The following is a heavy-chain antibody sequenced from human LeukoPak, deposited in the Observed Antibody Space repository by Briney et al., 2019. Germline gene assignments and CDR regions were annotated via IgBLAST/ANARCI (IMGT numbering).Heavy chain of an antibody. CDR3: ARENSIPRSLDY. D-gene: IGHD2-21*01. CDR1: GFTFSSYS. J-gene: IGHJ4*02. CDR2: IYSGGST. Sequence: GGSLRLSCAASGFTFSSYSMSWVRQAPRKGLEWVSVIYSGGSTYYADSVKGRFTISRDNSKNTLYLQMNSLRAEDTAVYYCARENSIPRSLDYWGQGTLVTVSS. V-gene: IGHV3-53*01.